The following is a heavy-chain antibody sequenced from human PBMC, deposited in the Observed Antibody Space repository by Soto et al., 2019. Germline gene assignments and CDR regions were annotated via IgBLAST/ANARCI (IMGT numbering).Heavy chain of an antibody. CDR1: GYTFSNYF. V-gene: IGHV1-18*01. J-gene: IGHJ4*02. CDR2: ISVYNGNA. CDR3: ARGGTPMDY. Sequence: ASVKVSCKTSGYTFSNYFISWVRQAPGQGLEWMGWISVYNGNANYAQKLQGRVTMTADTSTSTAYMELRSLTSDDTAVYYCARGGTPMDYWGQGTLVTVSS. D-gene: IGHD3-16*01.